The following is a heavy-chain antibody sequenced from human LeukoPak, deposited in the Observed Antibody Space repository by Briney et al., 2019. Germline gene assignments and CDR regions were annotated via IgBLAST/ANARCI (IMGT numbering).Heavy chain of an antibody. D-gene: IGHD3-22*01. CDR1: VYTFTGYY. V-gene: IGHV1-2*02. CDR2: INPNSGGR. CDR3: ARDYNDGSGYNSLESWYYFDY. Sequence: ASVTVSCTSSVYTFTGYYMHWVRQSPGQRLGWMGWINPNSGGRKYAQNFQCRVSMTSDTSISTEYMELSRLSSDDAAVYYCARDYNDGSGYNSLESWYYFDYGGQGTLVTV. J-gene: IGHJ4*02.